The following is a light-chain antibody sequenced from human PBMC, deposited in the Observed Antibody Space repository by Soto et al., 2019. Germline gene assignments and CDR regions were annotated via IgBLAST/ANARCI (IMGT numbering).Light chain of an antibody. V-gene: IGKV1-9*01. CDR1: QGNNSY. J-gene: IGKJ2*01. CDR3: QQLTARRFS. CDR2: GAS. Sequence: IQLTQSPSSLSASVGDRVTISCRASQGNNSYVAWYQQKSGKTPKLLIYGASTLQTGVPSRFSGSGSGTDFSLTISSLQPEDFGTYYCQQLTARRFSFGQGTRLEIK.